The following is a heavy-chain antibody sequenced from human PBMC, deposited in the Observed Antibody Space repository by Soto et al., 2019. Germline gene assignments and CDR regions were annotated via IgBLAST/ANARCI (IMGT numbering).Heavy chain of an antibody. Sequence: ESGGGVVQPGRSLRLSCAASGFTFSSYAMHWVRQAPGKGLAWVAVISYDGSNKYYADSVKGRFTISRDISKNTLYLQMNSLRAEDTAVYYCARAGGLLLDYWGQGTLVTVSS. V-gene: IGHV3-30-3*01. CDR3: ARAGGLLLDY. J-gene: IGHJ4*02. CDR2: ISYDGSNK. D-gene: IGHD2-15*01. CDR1: GFTFSSYA.